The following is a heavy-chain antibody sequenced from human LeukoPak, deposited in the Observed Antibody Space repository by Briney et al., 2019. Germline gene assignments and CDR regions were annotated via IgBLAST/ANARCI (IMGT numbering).Heavy chain of an antibody. D-gene: IGHD4-17*01. CDR2: INHSGST. V-gene: IGHV4-34*01. CDR3: ARVREPTVTTSLFDY. J-gene: IGHJ4*02. CDR1: GGSFSGYY. Sequence: SETLSLTCAVYGGSFSGYYWRWIRQTPGKGLEWIGEINHSGSTNYNPSLKSRVTISVDTSKNQFSLKLSSVTAADTAVYYCARVREPTVTTSLFDYWGQGTLVTVSS.